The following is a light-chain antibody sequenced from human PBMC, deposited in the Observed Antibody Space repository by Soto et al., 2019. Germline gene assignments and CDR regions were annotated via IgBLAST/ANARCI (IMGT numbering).Light chain of an antibody. CDR2: AAS. J-gene: IGKJ1*01. Sequence: DIQMTQSPSSLSASVGDRVTITCRASQSISSYLNWHQQKPGKAPKLLIYAASSLQSGVPSRFSGSGSGTEFTLTITSLQSEDFAVYYCQQYNKWRTFGQGTKVDIK. CDR1: QSISSY. V-gene: IGKV1-39*01. CDR3: QQYNKWRT.